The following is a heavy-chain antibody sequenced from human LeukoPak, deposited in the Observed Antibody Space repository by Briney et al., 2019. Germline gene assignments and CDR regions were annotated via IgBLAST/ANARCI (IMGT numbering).Heavy chain of an antibody. CDR3: ARGRPYYYDSSGYSPTYYFDY. J-gene: IGHJ4*02. V-gene: IGHV4-34*01. CDR1: GGSFSGYY. Sequence: KPSETLSLTCAVYGGSFSGYYWSWIRQPPGKGLEWIGEINHSGSTNYNPSLKSRVTISVDTSKNQFSLKLSSVTAADTAVYYCARGRPYYYDSSGYSPTYYFDYWGQGTLVTVSS. D-gene: IGHD3-22*01. CDR2: INHSGST.